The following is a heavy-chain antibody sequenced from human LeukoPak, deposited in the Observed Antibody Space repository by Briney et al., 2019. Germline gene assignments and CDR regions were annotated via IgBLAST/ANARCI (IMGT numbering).Heavy chain of an antibody. V-gene: IGHV4-59*01. CDR2: IYYSGST. Sequence: SATLSLTCTVSGGSISSYYWSWIRQPPGKGLEWIGYIYYSGSTNYNPSLKSRVTISVDTSKNQFSLKLSSVTAADTAVYYCARARRGSYYYFDYWGQGTLVTVSS. CDR3: ARARRGSYYYFDY. CDR1: GGSISSYY. D-gene: IGHD1-26*01. J-gene: IGHJ4*02.